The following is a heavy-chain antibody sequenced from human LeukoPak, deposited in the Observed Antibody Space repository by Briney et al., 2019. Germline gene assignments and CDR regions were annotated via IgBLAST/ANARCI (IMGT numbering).Heavy chain of an antibody. CDR1: GGSISSGGYY. CDR3: ARLRSQSESWFDP. J-gene: IGHJ5*02. Sequence: SETLSLTCTVSGGSISSGGYYWSWIRQHPGKGLEWIGYIYYSGSTYYNPSLKSRVTLSVDTSKNQFSLKLSSVTAADTAVYYCARLRSQSESWFDPWGQGTLVTVSS. CDR2: IYYSGST. V-gene: IGHV4-31*03. D-gene: IGHD6-19*01.